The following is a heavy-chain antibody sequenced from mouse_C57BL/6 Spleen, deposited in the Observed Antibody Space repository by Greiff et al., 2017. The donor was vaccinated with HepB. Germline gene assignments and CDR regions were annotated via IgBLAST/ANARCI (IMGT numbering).Heavy chain of an antibody. Sequence: QVQLQQPGAELVRPGSSVKLSCKASGYTFTSYWMHWVKQRPIQGLEWIGNIDPSDSETRYNQKFKDKATLTVDKSSSTAYMQLSSLTSEDSAVYYCASGDDYLFDYWGQGTTLTVSS. D-gene: IGHD2-4*01. CDR2: IDPSDSET. CDR3: ASGDDYLFDY. V-gene: IGHV1-52*01. CDR1: GYTFTSYW. J-gene: IGHJ2*01.